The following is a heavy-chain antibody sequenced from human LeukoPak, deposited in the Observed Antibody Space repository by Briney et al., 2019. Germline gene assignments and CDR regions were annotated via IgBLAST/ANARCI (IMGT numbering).Heavy chain of an antibody. CDR3: AKAADGYCSGGSCSRTGFDP. J-gene: IGHJ5*02. V-gene: IGHV3-23*01. D-gene: IGHD2-15*01. CDR1: GFTFSSYA. CDR2: ISGSGGST. Sequence: GGSLRLSCAASGFTFSSYAMSWVRQAPGKGLEWVSAISGSGGSTYYADSVKGRFTISRDNSKNTLYLQMNSLRAEDTAVYYCAKAADGYCSGGSCSRTGFDPWGQGTLVTVSS.